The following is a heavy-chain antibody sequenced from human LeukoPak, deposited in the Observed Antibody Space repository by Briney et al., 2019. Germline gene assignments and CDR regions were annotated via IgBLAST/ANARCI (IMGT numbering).Heavy chain of an antibody. CDR1: GFTFSSYA. CDR2: IWYDGSNK. D-gene: IGHD3-10*01. CDR3: ARSYYYGSGSYYQGY. J-gene: IGHJ4*02. V-gene: IGHV3-33*08. Sequence: GGSLRLSCAASGFTFSSYAMSWVRQAPGKGLEWVAVIWYDGSNKYYADSVKGRFTISRDNSKNTLYLQMNSLRAEDTAVYYCARSYYYGSGSYYQGYWGQGTLVTVSS.